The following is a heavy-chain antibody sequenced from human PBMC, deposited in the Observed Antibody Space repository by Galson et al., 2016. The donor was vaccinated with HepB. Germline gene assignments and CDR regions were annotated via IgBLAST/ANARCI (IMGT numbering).Heavy chain of an antibody. CDR1: GGSISSYF. Sequence: SETLSLTCTVSGGSISSYFWTWIRQPPGTGLEWIGYIYDTGNTNYSPSLKSRVTISVDTSNNQFSLRLRSVTTADTAVYFCARAALYCTGGSCYFAPKRANAFDIWGQGTMVTVSS. CDR3: ARAALYCTGGSCYFAPKRANAFDI. V-gene: IGHV4-59*01. D-gene: IGHD2-15*01. J-gene: IGHJ3*02. CDR2: IYDTGNT.